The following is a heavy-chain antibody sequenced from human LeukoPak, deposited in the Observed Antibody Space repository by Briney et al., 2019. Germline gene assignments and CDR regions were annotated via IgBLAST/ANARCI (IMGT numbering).Heavy chain of an antibody. Sequence: GGSLRLSCGASGFTFSTSWMIWVRQAPGKGLEWVANLNQDGSEKYYVDSVKGRFTISRDNGRNSLYLQMDSLRAEDTAVYYCARGSGVGATYYFDYWGQGTLVTVSS. D-gene: IGHD1-26*01. CDR3: ARGSGVGATYYFDY. CDR1: GFTFSTSW. CDR2: LNQDGSEK. V-gene: IGHV3-7*03. J-gene: IGHJ4*02.